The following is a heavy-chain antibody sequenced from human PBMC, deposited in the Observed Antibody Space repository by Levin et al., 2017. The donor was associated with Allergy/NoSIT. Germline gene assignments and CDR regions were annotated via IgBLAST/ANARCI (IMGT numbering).Heavy chain of an antibody. J-gene: IGHJ3*02. CDR1: GFPFSDYY. Sequence: GESLKISCAASGFPFSDYYMDWVRQAPGKGLEWVGRTRIKTKGYTTEYAASVKGRFTISRDDSTNSVYLQMNSLKTEDTAVYYCARGEYCGGDCPNDAFDIWGQGTMITVSS. D-gene: IGHD2-21*02. CDR2: TRIKTKGYTT. V-gene: IGHV3-72*01. CDR3: ARGEYCGGDCPNDAFDI.